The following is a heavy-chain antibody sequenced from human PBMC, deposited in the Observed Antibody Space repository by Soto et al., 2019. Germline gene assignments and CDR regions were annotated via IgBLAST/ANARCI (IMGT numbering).Heavy chain of an antibody. V-gene: IGHV4-30-4*01. D-gene: IGHD3-9*01. CDR1: VGSISIGDYY. Sequence: PSETLCLTCTFSVGSISIGDYYWSWIRQPPGKGLEWIGYIYYSGSTYYNPSLKSRVTISVDTSKNQFSLKLSSVTAADTAVYYCAREYYDILNGPTGLDYWGQGTMVTVSS. CDR3: AREYYDILNGPTGLDY. CDR2: IYYSGST. J-gene: IGHJ4*02.